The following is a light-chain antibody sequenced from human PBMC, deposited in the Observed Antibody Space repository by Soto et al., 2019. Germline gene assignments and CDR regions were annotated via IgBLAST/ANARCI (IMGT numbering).Light chain of an antibody. CDR1: SSDVGAYNY. CDR3: NSYTSSSTRV. CDR2: NVN. J-gene: IGLJ1*01. Sequence: QSALTQPASVSGCPGQSITISCTGTSSDVGAYNYVSWYQQDPGKAPRLIIYNVNHRPSGVSDRFSGSKSGNTASLTISGLQAEDEADYYCNSYTSSSTRVFGTGTQLTVL. V-gene: IGLV2-14*01.